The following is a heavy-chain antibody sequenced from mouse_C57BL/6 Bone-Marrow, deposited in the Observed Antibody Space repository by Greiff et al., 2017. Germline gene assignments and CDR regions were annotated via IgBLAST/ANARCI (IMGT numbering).Heavy chain of an antibody. CDR3: TLPYAMDY. CDR2: IDPENGDT. Sequence: VQLQQSGAELVRPGASVKLSCTASGFNIKDDYMHWVKQRPEQGLEWIGWIDPENGDTEYASKFQGKANITADTSSITAYLQLSSLTAEDTAVYYCTLPYAMDYWGQGTSVTVSS. D-gene: IGHD5-5*01. V-gene: IGHV14-4*01. J-gene: IGHJ4*01. CDR1: GFNIKDDY.